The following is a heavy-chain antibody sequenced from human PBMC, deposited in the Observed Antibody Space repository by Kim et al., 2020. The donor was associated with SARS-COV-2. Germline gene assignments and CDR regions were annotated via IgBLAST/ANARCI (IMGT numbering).Heavy chain of an antibody. J-gene: IGHJ5*01. CDR1: GVNFSNYG. CDR3: ARGIVTSWFPTATWLYS. Sequence: GGSLRLSCAASGVNFSNYGMSWVRQAPGKGLEWVSGISGSGISTYYADPVKGRFIISRDNSKNTVFLQMNSLRAEDTALYYFARGIVTSWFPTATWLYS. V-gene: IGHV3-23*01. CDR2: ISGSGIST. D-gene: IGHD2-15*01.